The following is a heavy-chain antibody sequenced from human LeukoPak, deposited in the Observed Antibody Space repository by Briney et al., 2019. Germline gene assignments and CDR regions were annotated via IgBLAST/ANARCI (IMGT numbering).Heavy chain of an antibody. D-gene: IGHD1-26*01. CDR3: AREDDSGNINNDWFDP. CDR2: IYYSGST. J-gene: IGHJ5*02. V-gene: IGHV4-59*12. CDR1: GGSISSYY. Sequence: SETLSPTCTVSGGSISSYYWSWIRQPPGKGLEWIGYIYYSGSTNYNPSLKSRVTISVDTSKNQFSLKLSSVTPEDTAVYYCAREDDSGNINNDWFDPWGQGTLVTVSS.